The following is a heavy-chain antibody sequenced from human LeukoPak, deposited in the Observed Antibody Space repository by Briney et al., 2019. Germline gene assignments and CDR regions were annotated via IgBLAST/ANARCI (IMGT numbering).Heavy chain of an antibody. D-gene: IGHD6-19*01. J-gene: IGHJ6*02. Sequence: SETLSLTCTVAGYSISGYYWSWIRQPPGKGLEWIGYIYYSGSTYYNPSLKSRVTISVDTSKNQFSLKLSSVTAADTAVYYCARTDIAVAAPYGMDVWGQGTTVTVSS. CDR2: IYYSGST. CDR3: ARTDIAVAAPYGMDV. CDR1: GYSISGYY. V-gene: IGHV4-59*06.